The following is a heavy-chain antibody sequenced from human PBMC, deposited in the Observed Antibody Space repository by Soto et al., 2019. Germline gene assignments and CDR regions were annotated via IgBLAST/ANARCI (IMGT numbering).Heavy chain of an antibody. Sequence: GGSLRLSCAASGFTFSSYAMHWVRQAPGKGLEWVAVISYDGSNKYYAGSVKGRFTISRDNSKNTLYLQMNSLRAEDTAVYYCARGSRPSYYYYGMDVWGQGTTVTVSS. V-gene: IGHV3-30-3*01. CDR3: ARGSRPSYYYYGMDV. D-gene: IGHD6-6*01. CDR1: GFTFSSYA. J-gene: IGHJ6*02. CDR2: ISYDGSNK.